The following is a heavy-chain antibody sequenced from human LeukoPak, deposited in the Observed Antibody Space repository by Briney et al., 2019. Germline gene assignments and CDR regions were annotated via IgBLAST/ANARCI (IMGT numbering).Heavy chain of an antibody. V-gene: IGHV3-74*03. CDR3: ARGGTTVTTIFFDY. J-gene: IGHJ4*02. Sequence: PGGSLRLSCAAAGFTFSTYWMHWVRQAPGKGLVWVSRINDDGSSTTYADSVKGRFTISRDNAKNTLYLQMNSLRVEDTAVYYCARGGTTVTTIFFDYWGQGTLVTVSS. D-gene: IGHD4-11*01. CDR1: GFTFSTYW. CDR2: INDDGSST.